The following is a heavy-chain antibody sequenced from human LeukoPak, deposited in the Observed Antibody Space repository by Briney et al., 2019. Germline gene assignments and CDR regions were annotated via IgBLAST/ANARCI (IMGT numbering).Heavy chain of an antibody. V-gene: IGHV3-7*01. D-gene: IGHD3-3*01. CDR2: IKQDGSEK. J-gene: IGHJ1*01. CDR3: ARDRAISY. CDR1: GFTFSGYG. Sequence: GGSLRLSCAASGFTFSGYGMHWVRQAPGKGLEWVANIKQDGSEKYYVDSVKGRFTISRDNAKNSLYLQMNSLRAEDTAVYYCARDRAISYWGQGTLVTVSS.